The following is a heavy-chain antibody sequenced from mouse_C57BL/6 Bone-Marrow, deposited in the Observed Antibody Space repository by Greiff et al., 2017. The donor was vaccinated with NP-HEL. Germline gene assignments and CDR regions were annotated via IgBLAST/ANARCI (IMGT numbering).Heavy chain of an antibody. D-gene: IGHD1-1*01. CDR3: ARDYGRDYYAMDY. CDR2: IYPGSGNT. Sequence: QVQLQQSGAELVRPGASVKLSCKASGYTFTDYYINWVKQRPGQGLEWIASIYPGSGNTYYNEKFKGKATLTAEKSSSTAYMQLSSLTSEDSAVYFCARDYGRDYYAMDYWGQGTSVTVSS. J-gene: IGHJ4*01. CDR1: GYTFTDYY. V-gene: IGHV1-76*01.